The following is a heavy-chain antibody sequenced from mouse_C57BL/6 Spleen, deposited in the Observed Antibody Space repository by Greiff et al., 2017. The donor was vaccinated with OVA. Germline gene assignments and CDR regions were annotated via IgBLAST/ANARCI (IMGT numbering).Heavy chain of an antibody. D-gene: IGHD2-4*01. CDR3: ARSAYDYFYAMDY. Sequence: QVQLKQPGAELVKPGASVKMSCKASGYTFTSYWITWVKQRPGQGLEWIGDIYPGSGSTNYNEKFKSKATLTVDTSSSTAYMQLSSLTSEDSAVYYCARSAYDYFYAMDYWGQGTSVTVSS. CDR1: GYTFTSYW. V-gene: IGHV1-55*01. CDR2: IYPGSGST. J-gene: IGHJ4*01.